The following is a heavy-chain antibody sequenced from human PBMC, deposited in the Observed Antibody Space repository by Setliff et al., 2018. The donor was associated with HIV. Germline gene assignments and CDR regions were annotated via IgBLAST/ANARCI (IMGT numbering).Heavy chain of an antibody. Sequence: ASVKVSCKASASRYSFTAYNMHWVRQAPGKGLEWMGGFDPEVGETIYAQKFQGRVTMTEDPSTDTAYMELSSLRSEDTAVYYCATHGPYSSSWPYYYYMDVWGRGTTVTVSS. D-gene: IGHD6-13*01. CDR3: ATHGPYSSSWPYYYYMDV. V-gene: IGHV1-24*01. CDR2: FDPEVGET. CDR1: ASRYSFTAYN. J-gene: IGHJ6*03.